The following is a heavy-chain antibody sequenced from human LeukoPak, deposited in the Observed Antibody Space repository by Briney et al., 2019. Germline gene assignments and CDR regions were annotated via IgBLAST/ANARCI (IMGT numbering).Heavy chain of an antibody. V-gene: IGHV3-11*01. CDR3: AREWNIVVVPAAIGWFDP. J-gene: IGHJ5*02. Sequence: GGSLRLSCAASGFTFSDYYMSWIRQAPGKGLEWVSYISSSGSTIYYADSVKGRFTISRDNAKNSLYLQMNSLRAEGTAVYYCAREWNIVVVPAAIGWFDPWGQGTLVTVSS. CDR1: GFTFSDYY. D-gene: IGHD2-2*01. CDR2: ISSSGSTI.